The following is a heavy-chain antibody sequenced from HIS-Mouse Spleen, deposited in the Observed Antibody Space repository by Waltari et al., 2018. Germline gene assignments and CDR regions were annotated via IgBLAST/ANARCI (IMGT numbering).Heavy chain of an antibody. J-gene: IGHJ3*02. D-gene: IGHD2-15*01. CDR2: IAYDGRNK. V-gene: IGHV3-30*04. CDR3: ARGFRWHDAFDI. CDR1: GFTFSSYA. Sequence: QVQLVESGGGVVQPGRSLRLSCAASGFTFSSYAMHWVRQAPGKGLEVVAVIAYDGRNKYYADSVKGRFTISRDNSKNTLYLQMNSLRAEDTAVYYCARGFRWHDAFDIWGQGTMVTVSS.